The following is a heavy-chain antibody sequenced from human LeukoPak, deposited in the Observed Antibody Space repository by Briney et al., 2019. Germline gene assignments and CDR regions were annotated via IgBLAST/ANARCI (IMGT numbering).Heavy chain of an antibody. CDR3: ARDLWGGLRDAFDI. CDR2: ISSSSSYI. J-gene: IGHJ3*02. V-gene: IGHV3-21*01. CDR1: GFTFSSYS. D-gene: IGHD1-26*01. Sequence: GGSLRLSCAASGFTFSSYSMNWVRQAPGKGLEWVSSISSSSSYIYYADSVKGRFTISRDNAKNSLYLQMNSLRAEDTAVYYCARDLWGGLRDAFDIWGQGTMVTVSS.